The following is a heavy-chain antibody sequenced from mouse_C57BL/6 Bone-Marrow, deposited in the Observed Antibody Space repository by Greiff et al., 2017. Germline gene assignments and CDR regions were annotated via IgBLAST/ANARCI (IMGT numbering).Heavy chain of an antibody. CDR3: ARGAYAMDY. J-gene: IGHJ4*01. CDR1: GYTFTSYW. Sequence: QVQLQQPGAELVKPGASVKMSCKASGYTFTSYWITWVKQRPGQGLEWIGEIYPGSGSTYYNEKFKSKATLTIDTTTSTAYMQLSSLTSEDSAVYYCARGAYAMDYWGQGTSVTVSS. CDR2: IYPGSGST. V-gene: IGHV1-55*01.